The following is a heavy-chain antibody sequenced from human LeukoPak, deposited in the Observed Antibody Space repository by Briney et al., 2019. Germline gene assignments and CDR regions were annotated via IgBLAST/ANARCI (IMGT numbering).Heavy chain of an antibody. Sequence: ASVKVSCKASGYTFTGYYMHWVRQAPGEGLEWMGWINPNSGGTNYAQKFQGRVTMTRDTSISTAYMELSRLRSDDTAVYYCAETYYDFWSGYLNAFDIWGQGTMVTVSS. V-gene: IGHV1-2*02. CDR3: AETYYDFWSGYLNAFDI. CDR1: GYTFTGYY. D-gene: IGHD3-3*01. CDR2: INPNSGGT. J-gene: IGHJ3*02.